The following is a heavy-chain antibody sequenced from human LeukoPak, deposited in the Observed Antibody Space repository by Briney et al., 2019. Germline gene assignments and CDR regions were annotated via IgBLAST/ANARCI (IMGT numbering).Heavy chain of an antibody. CDR1: GYSFTSYW. CDR2: IYPGDSAT. Sequence: GASLQISYKGSGYSFTSYWIGWVRPRPGKGQGRRGIIYPGDSATSYSPSFQGQVTISADKSISTAYLQWSSLKASDTAMYYCARVYYYDSSGYYAHFDYWGQGTLVTVSS. D-gene: IGHD3-22*01. J-gene: IGHJ4*02. V-gene: IGHV5-51*01. CDR3: ARVYYYDSSGYYAHFDY.